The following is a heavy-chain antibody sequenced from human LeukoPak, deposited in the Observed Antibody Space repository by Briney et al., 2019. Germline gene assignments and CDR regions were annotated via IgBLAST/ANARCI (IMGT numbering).Heavy chain of an antibody. CDR3: VRESRPGGAMGLYHNFDY. Sequence: GGCLRLSCAASGFNISDFWMTWVRQAPGKGLEWVANIKEDGTEKHLVDSVKGRFTISRDNTKNLLYLQMNSLSGDDTATYYCVRESRPGGAMGLYHNFDYWGQGTLVAVSS. V-gene: IGHV3-7*01. J-gene: IGHJ4*02. CDR2: IKEDGTEK. D-gene: IGHD3-16*01. CDR1: GFNISDFW.